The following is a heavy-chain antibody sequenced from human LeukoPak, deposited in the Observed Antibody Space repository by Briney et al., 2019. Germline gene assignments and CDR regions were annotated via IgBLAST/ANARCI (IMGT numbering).Heavy chain of an antibody. CDR1: GFTFSSYG. Sequence: GRSLRLSCAASGFTFSSYGIHWVSQAPGKGLEWVAVISYDGSNKYYADSVKGRFTISRDNAKNTLYLQMNSLRAEDRAVYYCARDQAAAAPDYWGQGTLVTVSS. CDR3: ARDQAAAAPDY. CDR2: ISYDGSNK. V-gene: IGHV3-30*03. J-gene: IGHJ4*02. D-gene: IGHD6-13*01.